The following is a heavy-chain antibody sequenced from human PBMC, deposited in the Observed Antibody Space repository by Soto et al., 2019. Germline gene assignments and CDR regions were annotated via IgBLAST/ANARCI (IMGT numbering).Heavy chain of an antibody. CDR3: ARDHYDYPEGIQH. D-gene: IGHD3-16*01. CDR1: GGTFSSYD. V-gene: IGHV1-69*13. CDR2: IIPIFGTA. J-gene: IGHJ1*01. Sequence: SVKVSCKASGGTFSSYDISWVRQAPGQGLEWMGRIIPIFGTANYAQKFQGRVTITADESTSTAYMELSSLRSEDTAVYYCARDHYDYPEGIQHWGQGTLVTVSS.